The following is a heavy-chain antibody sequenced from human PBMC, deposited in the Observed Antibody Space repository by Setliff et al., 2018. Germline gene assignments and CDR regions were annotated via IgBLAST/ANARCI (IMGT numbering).Heavy chain of an antibody. J-gene: IGHJ4*02. D-gene: IGHD3-22*01. CDR3: ASGVEGSMIVVVIRPPPDFDY. CDR2: INHRGST. CDR1: GGTFSYYY. V-gene: IGHV4-34*01. Sequence: SETLSLTCAASGGTFSYYYWTWIRQPPGKGLEWVGEINHRGSTTYNPSLKSRVTMSVDTSKTQSSLKRNSMTTADTAVYYWASGVEGSMIVVVIRPPPDFDYWGQGTLVTVPQ.